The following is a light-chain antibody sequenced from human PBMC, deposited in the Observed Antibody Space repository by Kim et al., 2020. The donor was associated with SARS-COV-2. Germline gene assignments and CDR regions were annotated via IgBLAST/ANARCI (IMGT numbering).Light chain of an antibody. CDR3: KQYETYWT. V-gene: IGKV1-5*03. CDR2: QAS. J-gene: IGKJ1*01. CDR1: QSVDGW. Sequence: DIQMTQSPSTLSAFVGDRVTMTCRASQSVDGWLAWYQQRPGKAPRLLIYQASKLASGVPSRFSGSGSGTEFTLTVSNLQSDDSAVYYCKQYETYWTFGPGTKVDIK.